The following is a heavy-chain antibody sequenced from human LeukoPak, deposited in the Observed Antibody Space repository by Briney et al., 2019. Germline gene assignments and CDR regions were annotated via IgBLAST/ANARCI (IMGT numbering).Heavy chain of an antibody. J-gene: IGHJ4*02. Sequence: PGGSLRLSCAASGFTFSSYGMLWVRQAPGKGLEWVAVISYDGSNKYYADSVKGRFTISRDNSKNTLYLQMNSLRAEDTAVYYCAKGLGYCSGGSCYSTLWYWGQGTLVTVSS. D-gene: IGHD2-15*01. V-gene: IGHV3-30*18. CDR3: AKGLGYCSGGSCYSTLWY. CDR1: GFTFSSYG. CDR2: ISYDGSNK.